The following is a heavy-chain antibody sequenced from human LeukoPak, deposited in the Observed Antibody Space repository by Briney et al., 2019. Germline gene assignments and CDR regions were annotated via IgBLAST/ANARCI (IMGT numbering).Heavy chain of an antibody. CDR1: GASISTGSNY. CDR3: ARSDGYGLVGI. D-gene: IGHD3-10*01. V-gene: IGHV4-39*06. J-gene: IGHJ3*02. CDR2: IYSSGST. Sequence: PSETLSLTCSVSGASISTGSNYWGWIRQPPGKTLEWIGSIYSSGSTYYNPSLKSPVIIIIDTPKKHLTLTLSSVTAADTAVYYCARSDGYGLVGIWGQGTMVTVSS.